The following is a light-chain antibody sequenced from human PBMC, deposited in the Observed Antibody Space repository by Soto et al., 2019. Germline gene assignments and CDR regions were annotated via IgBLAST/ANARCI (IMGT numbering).Light chain of an antibody. CDR2: VAS. Sequence: DIGMPQSASSLSASVGDRATITCRARQTIGTYLNWYQQTPGKAPKLLLSVASSLQRGVPSTFSGRGSGTDFTRTTSSLQPEDFASYYWQQSFTTPFTFGPSTVVDIK. CDR3: QQSFTTPFT. J-gene: IGKJ3*01. CDR1: QTIGTY. V-gene: IGKV1-39*01.